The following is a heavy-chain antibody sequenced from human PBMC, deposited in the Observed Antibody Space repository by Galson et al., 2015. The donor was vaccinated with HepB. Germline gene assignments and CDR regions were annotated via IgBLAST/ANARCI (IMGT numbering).Heavy chain of an antibody. CDR1: GYSFTSNY. J-gene: IGHJ4*02. Sequence: SCKASGYSFTSNYMHWVRQAPGQGFEWMGIINPSGGSTSYAQKFQGRVTMTRDTSTSTVYMELSSLRSEDTAVYYCARDTAMVNYYFDYWGQGALVTVSS. CDR2: INPSGGST. CDR3: ARDTAMVNYYFDY. D-gene: IGHD5-18*01. V-gene: IGHV1-46*01.